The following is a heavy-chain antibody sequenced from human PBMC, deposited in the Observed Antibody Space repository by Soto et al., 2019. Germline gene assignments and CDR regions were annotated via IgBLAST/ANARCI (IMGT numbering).Heavy chain of an antibody. D-gene: IGHD2-8*02. CDR2: IITMFNTA. CDR1: GGSDVCNNYP. Sequence: QVQLVQSGAEIKKPASSVKVSCKASGGSDVCNNYPVSGVRQAPGQGLEWMGAIITMFNTADYAQRFLGRVTITADEFTRTVYMELTSLTSDDTAVYYCARHYPTEGSGAGWFYTWGQGTLVTVSS. V-gene: IGHV1-69*01. CDR3: ARHYPTEGSGAGWFYT. J-gene: IGHJ5*02.